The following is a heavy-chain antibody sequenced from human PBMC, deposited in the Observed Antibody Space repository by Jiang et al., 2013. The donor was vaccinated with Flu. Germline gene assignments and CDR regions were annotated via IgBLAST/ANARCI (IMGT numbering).Heavy chain of an antibody. CDR3: ARGDRYQLLPAYYYYGMDV. CDR2: IYYSGST. Sequence: GPGLVKPSQTLSLTCTVSGGSISSGGYYWSWIRQHPGKGLEWIGYIYYSGSTYYNPSLKSRVTISVDTSKNQFSLKLSSVTAADTAVYYCARGDRYQLLPAYYYYGMDVWGQGTTVTVSS. CDR1: GGSISSGGYY. V-gene: IGHV4-31*03. D-gene: IGHD2-2*01. J-gene: IGHJ6*02.